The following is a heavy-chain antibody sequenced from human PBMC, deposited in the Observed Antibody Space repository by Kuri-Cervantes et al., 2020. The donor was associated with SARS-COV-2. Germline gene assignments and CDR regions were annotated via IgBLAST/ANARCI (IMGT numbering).Heavy chain of an antibody. J-gene: IGHJ4*02. CDR2: IIPIFGTA. CDR3: ARTYDSSGYPYY. Sequence: SVKVSCKASGGTFSSYAISWVRQAPGQGLEWMGGIIPIFGTANYAQKFQGRVTITADESTSTAYMELSSLRSEDTAVYYCARTYDSSGYPYYWGQGTLVTVSS. D-gene: IGHD3-22*01. CDR1: GGTFSSYA. V-gene: IGHV1-69*13.